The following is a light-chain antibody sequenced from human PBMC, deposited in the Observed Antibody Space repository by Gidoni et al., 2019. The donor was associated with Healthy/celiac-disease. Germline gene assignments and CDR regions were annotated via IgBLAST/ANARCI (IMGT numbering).Light chain of an antibody. J-gene: IGKJ2*01. CDR2: DAS. CDR3: QQYDNLPYT. Sequence: DIQMTQSPSSLSASVGDRVTITCQASQDISNYLNWYQQKPGKAPKLLIYDASNLETGVPSRFSGSGSGKDFTFTISSLQPEDIATYYCQQYDNLPYTFXQXTKLEIK. V-gene: IGKV1-33*01. CDR1: QDISNY.